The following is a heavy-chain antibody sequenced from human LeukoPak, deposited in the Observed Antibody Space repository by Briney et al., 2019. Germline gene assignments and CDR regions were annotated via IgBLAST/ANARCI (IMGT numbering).Heavy chain of an antibody. CDR2: IYHSGST. V-gene: IGHV4-4*02. Sequence: SGTLSLTCAVSGGSISSSNWWSWVRQPPGKGLEWIGEIYHSGSTNYNPSLKSRVTISVDTSKNQFSLKLSSVTAADTAVYYCARGGFWSGYSDYWGQGTLVTVSS. CDR1: GGSISSSNW. J-gene: IGHJ4*02. D-gene: IGHD3-3*01. CDR3: ARGGFWSGYSDY.